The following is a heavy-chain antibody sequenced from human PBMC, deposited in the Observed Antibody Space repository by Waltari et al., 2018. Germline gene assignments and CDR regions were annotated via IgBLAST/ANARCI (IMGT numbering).Heavy chain of an antibody. D-gene: IGHD2-2*01. CDR2: IYHSGGT. V-gene: IGHV4-38-2*01. J-gene: IGHJ5*02. CDR1: GYSISSGYY. Sequence: QVQLQESGPGLVKPSETLSLTCAVSGYSISSGYYWGWIRQPPGKGLEWIGSIYHSGGTDDNPSLKSRVTISGDTSKNQFSLKLSSVTAADTAVYYCARVLATRVPAAMHWFDPWGQGTLVTVSS. CDR3: ARVLATRVPAAMHWFDP.